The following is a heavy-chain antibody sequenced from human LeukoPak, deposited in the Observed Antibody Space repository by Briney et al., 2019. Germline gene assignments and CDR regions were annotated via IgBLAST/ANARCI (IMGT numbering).Heavy chain of an antibody. D-gene: IGHD5-24*01. Sequence: GASVKVSCKASGYTFSNYNIHWVRQAPGQGLEWMGIVNPSGDSTNYAQNFQGRVTMTGDTSTSTVYVELSSLRSEDTAVYYCARVRDGYNDAYDIWGQGTMVTVSS. CDR3: ARVRDGYNDAYDI. J-gene: IGHJ3*02. V-gene: IGHV1-46*01. CDR1: GYTFSNYN. CDR2: VNPSGDST.